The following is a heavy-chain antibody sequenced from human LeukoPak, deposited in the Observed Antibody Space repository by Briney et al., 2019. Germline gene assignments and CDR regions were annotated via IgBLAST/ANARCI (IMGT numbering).Heavy chain of an antibody. CDR2: IIPIFGTA. D-gene: IGHD4-17*01. Sequence: GASVKVSCKASGGTFSSYAISWVRQAPGQGLEWMGGIIPIFGTANYAQKFQGRVTIIADESTSTAYMELSSLRSEDTAVYYCARDLGVDFSDYGDYRHPLHFDYWGQGTLVTVSS. CDR3: ARDLGVDFSDYGDYRHPLHFDY. CDR1: GGTFSSYA. V-gene: IGHV1-69*13. J-gene: IGHJ4*02.